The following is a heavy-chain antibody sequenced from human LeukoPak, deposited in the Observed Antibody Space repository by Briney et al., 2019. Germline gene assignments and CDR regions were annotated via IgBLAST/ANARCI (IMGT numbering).Heavy chain of an antibody. J-gene: IGHJ3*02. D-gene: IGHD4-17*01. Sequence: GGSLRLSCAASGFTFSNYWMSWVRQAPGKGLEWVANIKQDGSEKYYVDSVKGRFTISRDNAKNSLYLQMNSLRAEDTAVYYCARDTVTDAFDIWGQGTMVTVSS. CDR1: GFTFSNYW. V-gene: IGHV3-7*01. CDR3: ARDTVTDAFDI. CDR2: IKQDGSEK.